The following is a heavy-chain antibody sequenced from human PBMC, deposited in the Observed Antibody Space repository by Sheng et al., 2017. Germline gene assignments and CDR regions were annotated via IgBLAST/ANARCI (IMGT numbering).Heavy chain of an antibody. CDR1: GFTFSSYA. Sequence: EVQLLESGGGLVQPGGSLRLSRTVSGFTFSSYAFTWVRQAPGKGLEWVSSVSGNGGRTDYADSVRGRFAISRDNARDTVYLHMSSLTVDDTALYYCAKGHGDWGGNYLDSWGQGTLVTVSS. J-gene: IGHJ4*02. CDR2: VSGNGGRT. D-gene: IGHD4-17*01. V-gene: IGHV3-23*01. CDR3: AKGHGDWGGNYLDS.